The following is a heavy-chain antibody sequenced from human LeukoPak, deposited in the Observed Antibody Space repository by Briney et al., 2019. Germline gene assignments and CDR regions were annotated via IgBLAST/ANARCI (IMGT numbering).Heavy chain of an antibody. V-gene: IGHV5-51*01. Sequence: GESLKISCKGSGYSFTSYWIGWVRQMPAESLEWMGVIFPCDCDTRYNPSFQGQVTTSADKSISTAYLQWSSLKASDTAMYYCARLSGGSSSNYYMDVWGKGTTVTVSS. D-gene: IGHD6-6*01. CDR2: IFPCDCDT. CDR1: GYSFTSYW. J-gene: IGHJ6*03. CDR3: ARLSGGSSSNYYMDV.